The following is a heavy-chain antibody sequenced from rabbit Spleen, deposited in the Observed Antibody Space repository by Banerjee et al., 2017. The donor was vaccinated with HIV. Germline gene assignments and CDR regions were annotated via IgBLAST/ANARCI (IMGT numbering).Heavy chain of an antibody. Sequence: EESGGDLVKPEGSLTLTCTASGFSFSSSYWICWVRQAPGKGLEWIACSYAGSSGSTYSAIWAKGRFTISKTSSTTVTLQMISLTAADTATYFCARDASNTGDYYYGMDLWGQGTLVTVS. V-gene: IGHV1S45*01. J-gene: IGHJ6*01. D-gene: IGHD1-1*01. CDR2: SYAGSSGST. CDR1: GFSFSSSYW. CDR3: ARDASNTGDYYYGMDL.